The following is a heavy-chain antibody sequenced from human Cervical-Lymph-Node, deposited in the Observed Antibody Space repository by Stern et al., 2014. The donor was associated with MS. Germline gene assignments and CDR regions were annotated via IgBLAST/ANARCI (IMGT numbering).Heavy chain of an antibody. Sequence: EVQLVESGGGLVKPGGSLRLSCVASGFTFSDYSMTWVRQAPGQGLEWVSSLSNGRRNINYADSVKGRFTISRDNAKNALFLQMSSLRAEDTAVYYCARDHVPRASVVSAALCYYWGRGTLVTVSS. D-gene: IGHD2-21*01. CDR3: ARDHVPRASVVSAALCYY. V-gene: IGHV3-21*01. J-gene: IGHJ4*02. CDR1: GFTFSDYS. CDR2: LSNGRRNI.